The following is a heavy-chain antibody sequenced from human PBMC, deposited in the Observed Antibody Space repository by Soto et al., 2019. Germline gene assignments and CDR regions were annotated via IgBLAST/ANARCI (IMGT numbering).Heavy chain of an antibody. V-gene: IGHV1-2*02. CDR3: ARDLGGSRDS. CDR2: INPNNDGT. J-gene: IGHJ4*02. CDR1: GHTLTELS. D-gene: IGHD1-26*01. Sequence: ASVKVSCKISGHTLTELSIRWVRQAPGQGLEWMGWINPNNDGTAYGEKFQGRVTMTRDTSSSTAYMELSRLRSDDTAVYYCARDLGGSRDSWGQGTLVTVSS.